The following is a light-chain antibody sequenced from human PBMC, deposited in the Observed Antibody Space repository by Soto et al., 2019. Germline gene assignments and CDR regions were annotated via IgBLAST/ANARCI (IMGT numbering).Light chain of an antibody. CDR1: SGDIGSYNR. CDR3: SSYAGNKLL. J-gene: IGLJ2*01. CDR2: DVT. Sequence: QSALTQPASVSGSPGQSITISCTGTSGDIGSYNRVSWYQQHPGKAPKLIIYDVTKRPSGVPDRFSGSKSGNTASLTVSGLRAEDEADYYCSSYAGNKLLFGGGTKLTVL. V-gene: IGLV2-8*01.